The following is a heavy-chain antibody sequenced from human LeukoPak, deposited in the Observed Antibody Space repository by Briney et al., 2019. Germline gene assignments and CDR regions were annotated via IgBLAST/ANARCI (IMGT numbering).Heavy chain of an antibody. CDR3: ARAGIGVGATTGVGAFDI. D-gene: IGHD1-26*01. V-gene: IGHV1-2*04. J-gene: IGHJ3*02. CDR2: INPNSGGT. Sequence: GASVKVSCKASGYTFTGYYMHWVRQAPGQGLEWMGWINPNSGGTNYAQKFQGWVTMTRDTSISTAYMELSRLRSDDTAVYYCARAGIGVGATTGVGAFDIWGQGTMVTVSS. CDR1: GYTFTGYY.